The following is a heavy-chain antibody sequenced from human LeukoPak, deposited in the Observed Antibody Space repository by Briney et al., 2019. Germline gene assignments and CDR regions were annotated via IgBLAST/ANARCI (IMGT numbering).Heavy chain of an antibody. V-gene: IGHV2-70*04. CDR2: IDWYDGK. CDR3: ARSAYCGGDCYHFDY. CDR1: GFSLSTSGMR. Sequence: SGPTLVNPTQTLTLTCTFSGFSLSTSGMRVSWIRQPPGKALEWLARIDWYDGKFYSTSLKTRLTISKDTSKNQVVLTMSNMDPVDTATYYCARSAYCGGDCYHFDYWGQGTLVTVSS. D-gene: IGHD2-21*02. J-gene: IGHJ4*02.